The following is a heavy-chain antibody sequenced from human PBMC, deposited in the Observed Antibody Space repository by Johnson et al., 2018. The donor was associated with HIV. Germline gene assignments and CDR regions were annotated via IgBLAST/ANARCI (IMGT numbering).Heavy chain of an antibody. J-gene: IGHJ3*02. D-gene: IGHD5-24*01. V-gene: IGHV3-66*01. CDR1: GFTFSSYD. CDR2: VYSDGIT. CDR3: ASSRDGYKGDNAFDI. Sequence: VQLVESGGGLVQPGGSLRLSCAASGFTFSSYDMSWVRPAPGKGLEWVSVVYSDGITFSADSVKGRFTISRDKCKNTLYLQMNSLRAEDTALYYCASSRDGYKGDNAFDIWGQGTMVTVSS.